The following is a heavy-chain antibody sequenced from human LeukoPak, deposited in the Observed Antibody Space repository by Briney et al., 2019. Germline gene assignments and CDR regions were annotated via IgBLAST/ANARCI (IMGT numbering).Heavy chain of an antibody. J-gene: IGHJ4*02. D-gene: IGHD4-23*01. CDR3: ARYGGNSDSLDY. V-gene: IGHV1-69*05. Sequence: ASVKVSCKASGGTFSSYAISWVRQAPGQGLEWMGGIIPIFGTANYAQKFQGRVTITTDESTSTAYMELSSLRSEDTAVYYCARYGGNSDSLDYWGQGTLVTVSS. CDR1: GGTFSSYA. CDR2: IIPIFGTA.